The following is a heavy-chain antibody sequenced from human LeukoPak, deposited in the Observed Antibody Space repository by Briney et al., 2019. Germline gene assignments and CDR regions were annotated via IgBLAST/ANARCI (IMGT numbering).Heavy chain of an antibody. V-gene: IGHV3-21*01. CDR1: EFTFSSYS. D-gene: IGHD1-1*01. CDR3: AKDTTLAYFDY. CDR2: ISSTSIYI. Sequence: GGSLRLSCAASEFTFSSYSMNWVRQAPGKGLEWVSSISSTSIYIYYADSVKGRFTISRDNAKNSLYLQMNSLRAEDTAVYYCAKDTTLAYFDYWGQGTLVTVSS. J-gene: IGHJ4*02.